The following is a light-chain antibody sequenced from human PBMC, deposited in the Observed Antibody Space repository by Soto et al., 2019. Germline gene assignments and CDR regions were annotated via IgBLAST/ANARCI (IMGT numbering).Light chain of an antibody. Sequence: EVVLTQSPGTLSLSPGERATLSCRASQSVSGSDLAWYQQRPGQTPSLLIYGASTRATGIPDRFSGSGSGTDFTLTISRLEPEDFAVYYCQQYGSSGTFGQGTKVDIK. CDR1: QSVSGSD. V-gene: IGKV3-20*01. CDR2: GAS. CDR3: QQYGSSGT. J-gene: IGKJ1*01.